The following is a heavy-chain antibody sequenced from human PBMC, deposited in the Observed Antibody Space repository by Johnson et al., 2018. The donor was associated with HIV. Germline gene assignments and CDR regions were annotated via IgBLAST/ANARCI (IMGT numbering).Heavy chain of an antibody. CDR1: GFTFKSYW. D-gene: IGHD3-3*01. CDR2: IKQDGSEK. V-gene: IGHV3-7*01. Sequence: VQLVESGGGLVQPGGSLRFSCAASGFTFKSYWMRWVRQAPGKGLEWVANIKQDGSEKYYVDSVKGRCTISRDNSKGTLYLQMDGLRPEDTALYYCAKDLGERELEEWASDYYDFVLDFPCQDPRGVVGTFDIWGQGTMVTVSS. CDR3: AKDLGERELEEWASDYYDFVLDFPCQDPRGVVGTFDI. J-gene: IGHJ3*02.